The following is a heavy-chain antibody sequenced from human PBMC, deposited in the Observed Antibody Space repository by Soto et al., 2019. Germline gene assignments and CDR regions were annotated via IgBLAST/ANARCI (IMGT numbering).Heavy chain of an antibody. V-gene: IGHV4-30-2*06. CDR3: VRESEASGPTWFDT. D-gene: IGHD1-26*01. J-gene: IGHJ5*02. CDR2: IYHSGST. CDR1: GGSVTNGRSS. Sequence: SETLSLTCSVSGGSVTNGRSSWNWIRQSPGKGLEWIAYIYHSGSTYYNPSLRSRVTISVDRSENQFSLKLSSVTAADTAVYYCVRESEASGPTWFDTWGPGTLVTVSS.